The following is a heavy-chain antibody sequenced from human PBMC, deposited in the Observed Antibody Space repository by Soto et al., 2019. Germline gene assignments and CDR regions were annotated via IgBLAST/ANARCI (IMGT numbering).Heavy chain of an antibody. Sequence: QVQLQESGPGLVKPSQTLSLTCTVSGGSISSGGYYWSWIRKHPGKGLEWIGYINYSGSTYYNTSLKSRVTISVDTTKNQFSLKLSSVTAADTAVYYCARSTLFYDFWSGYHDYWGQGTLVTVSS. V-gene: IGHV4-31*03. J-gene: IGHJ4*02. D-gene: IGHD3-3*01. CDR3: ARSTLFYDFWSGYHDY. CDR1: GGSISSGGYY. CDR2: INYSGST.